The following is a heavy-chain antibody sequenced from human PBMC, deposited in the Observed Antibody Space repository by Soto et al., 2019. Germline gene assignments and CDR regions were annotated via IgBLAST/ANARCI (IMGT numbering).Heavy chain of an antibody. CDR3: ARTYSSGWYGSRYLDY. D-gene: IGHD6-19*01. CDR2: IYCSGST. J-gene: IGHJ4*02. CDR1: GGSISSGDYY. V-gene: IGHV4-31*03. Sequence: SETLSLTCTVSGGSISSGDYYWSWIRQHPGKGLEWIGYIYCSGSTHYNPSLKSRVTISIDTSKNQFSLKLSSVTAADTAVYYCARTYSSGWYGSRYLDYWGQGTLVTVSS.